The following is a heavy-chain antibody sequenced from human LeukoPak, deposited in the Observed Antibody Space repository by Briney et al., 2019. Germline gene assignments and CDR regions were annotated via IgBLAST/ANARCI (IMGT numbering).Heavy chain of an antibody. CDR2: IKSKTDGGTT. CDR1: GFTFSNAW. J-gene: IGHJ6*03. Sequence: PGGSLRLSCAASGFTFSNAWMSWVRQAPGKGLEWVGRIKSKTDGGTTDYAAPVKGRFTISRDDSKNTLYLQMNSLKTEDTAVYYCTTDHPGYNWNFYYYYYMDVWGKGTTVTISS. V-gene: IGHV3-15*01. CDR3: TTDHPGYNWNFYYYYYMDV. D-gene: IGHD1-7*01.